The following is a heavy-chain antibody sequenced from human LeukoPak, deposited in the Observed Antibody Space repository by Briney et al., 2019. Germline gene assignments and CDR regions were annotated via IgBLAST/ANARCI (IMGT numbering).Heavy chain of an antibody. CDR2: ISYDGSNK. Sequence: GGSLRLSCAASGFTFSSYGMHWVRQAPGKGLEWVAVISYDGSNKNYADSVKGRFTISRDNSKNTLYLQMNSLRAEDTAVYYCARELGMEGYFDYWGQGTLVTVSS. J-gene: IGHJ4*02. V-gene: IGHV3-30*03. D-gene: IGHD7-27*01. CDR1: GFTFSSYG. CDR3: ARELGMEGYFDY.